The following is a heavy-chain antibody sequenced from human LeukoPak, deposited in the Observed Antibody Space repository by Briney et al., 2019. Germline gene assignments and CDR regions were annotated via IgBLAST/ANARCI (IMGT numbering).Heavy chain of an antibody. CDR3: ARDTPDDSSGPTYYYYYMDV. CDR1: GYTFTGYY. CDR2: INPNSGGT. J-gene: IGHJ6*03. Sequence: ASVKVSCKASGYTFTGYYMHCVRQAPGQGLEWMGWINPNSGGTNYAQKFQGRVTMTRDTSISTAYMELSRLRSDDTAVYYCARDTPDDSSGPTYYYYYMDVWGKGTTVTVSS. V-gene: IGHV1-2*02. D-gene: IGHD3-22*01.